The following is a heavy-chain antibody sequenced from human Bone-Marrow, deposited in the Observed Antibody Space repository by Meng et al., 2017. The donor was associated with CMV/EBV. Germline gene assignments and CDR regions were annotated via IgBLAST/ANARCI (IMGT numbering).Heavy chain of an antibody. CDR3: ARLKLSAYYYYGMDV. CDR1: GGSISSYY. CDR2: IYYSGST. V-gene: IGHV4-59*01. D-gene: IGHD1-7*01. J-gene: IGHJ6*02. Sequence: SETPSLTCTVSGGSISSYYWSWIRQPPGKGLEWIGYIYYSGSTNYNPSLKSRVTISVDTSKNQFSLKLSSVTAADTAVYYCARLKLSAYYYYGMDVWGQGTTVTVSS.